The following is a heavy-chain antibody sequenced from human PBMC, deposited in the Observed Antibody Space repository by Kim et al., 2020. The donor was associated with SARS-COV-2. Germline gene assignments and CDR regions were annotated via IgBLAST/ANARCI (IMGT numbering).Heavy chain of an antibody. D-gene: IGHD3-10*01. J-gene: IGHJ6*02. V-gene: IGHV1-46*01. CDR2: INPSGGST. Sequence: ASVKVSCKASGYTFTSYYMHWVRQAPGQGLEWMGIINPSGGSTSYAQKFQGRVTMTRDTSTSTVYMELSSLRSEDTAVYYCARAMVRGVIILYYYGMDVWGQGTTVTVSS. CDR1: GYTFTSYY. CDR3: ARAMVRGVIILYYYGMDV.